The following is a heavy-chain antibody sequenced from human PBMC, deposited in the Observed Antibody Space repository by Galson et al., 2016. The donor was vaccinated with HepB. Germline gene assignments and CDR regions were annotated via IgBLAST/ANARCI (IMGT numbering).Heavy chain of an antibody. J-gene: IGHJ4*02. CDR1: GFFFSGRA. V-gene: IGHV3-23*01. CDR3: ARDDYSGGRGSPDY. Sequence: SLRLSCAASGFFFSGRAMSWVRQAPGKGLEWVSGINNGAATTGYAPPVKGRFTISRDNSKNTLYLQMNSLRTEDTAVYYCARDDYSGGRGSPDYWGQGTLVTVSS. CDR2: INNGAATT. D-gene: IGHD4/OR15-4a*01.